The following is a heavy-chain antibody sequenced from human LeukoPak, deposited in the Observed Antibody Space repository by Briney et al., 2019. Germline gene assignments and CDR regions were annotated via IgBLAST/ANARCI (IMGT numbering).Heavy chain of an antibody. Sequence: GGSLRLSCAASGFTFSTYAMSWVRQAPGKGLECVSALSGNGNTIYYADSVKGRSTISRDNSKNTLYLQMNSLRAEDTAVYYCAREPYSSYYYYGMDVWGQGTTVTVSS. V-gene: IGHV3-23*01. D-gene: IGHD6-13*01. CDR3: AREPYSSYYYYGMDV. CDR2: LSGNGNTI. CDR1: GFTFSTYA. J-gene: IGHJ6*02.